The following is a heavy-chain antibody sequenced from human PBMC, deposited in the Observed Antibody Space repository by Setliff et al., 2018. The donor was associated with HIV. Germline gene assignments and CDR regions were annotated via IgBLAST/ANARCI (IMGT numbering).Heavy chain of an antibody. J-gene: IGHJ3*02. CDR3: ARRPVVVVAATLDAFDI. V-gene: IGHV7-4-1*02. CDR1: GYTFTSYA. CDR2: INTNTGNP. Sequence: RASVKVSCKASGYTFTSYAMSWVRQAPGQGLEWMGWINTNTGNPTYAQGFTGRFVFSLDTSVSTAYLQISSLKAEDTAVYYCARRPVVVVAATLDAFDIWGQGTMVTVSS. D-gene: IGHD2-15*01.